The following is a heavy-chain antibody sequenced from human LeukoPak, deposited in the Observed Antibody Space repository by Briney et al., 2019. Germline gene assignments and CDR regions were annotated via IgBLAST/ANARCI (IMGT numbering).Heavy chain of an antibody. V-gene: IGHV4-39*07. CDR1: GHTVISYNYY. CDR2: INHSGST. D-gene: IGHD4-17*01. CDR3: ARDGPTVTTPNYYYYMDV. Sequence: SETLSLTCTVSGHTVISYNYYWGWIRQSPGRGLEWIGEINHSGSTNYNPSLKSRVTISVDTSKNQFSLKLSSVTAADTAVYYCARDGPTVTTPNYYYYMDVWGKGTTVTVSS. J-gene: IGHJ6*03.